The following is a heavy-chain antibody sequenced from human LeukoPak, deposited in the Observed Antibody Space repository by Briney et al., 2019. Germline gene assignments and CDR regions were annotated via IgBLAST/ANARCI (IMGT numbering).Heavy chain of an antibody. CDR2: INNDGSST. V-gene: IGHV3-74*01. D-gene: IGHD6-13*01. CDR3: ARDRAAGGPDVFDI. Sequence: GGSLRLSCAASGLTFRTYWVYWARQVPGKGLVWVSGINNDGSSTSYADSVKGRFTISRDNAKNTVHLQMNSLRAEDTAAYYCARDRAAGGPDVFDIWGQGTMVTVSS. CDR1: GLTFRTYW. J-gene: IGHJ3*02.